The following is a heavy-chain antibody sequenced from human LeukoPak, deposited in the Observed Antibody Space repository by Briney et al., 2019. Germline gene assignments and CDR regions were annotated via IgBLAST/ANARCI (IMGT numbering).Heavy chain of an antibody. CDR3: VRGGTYCDSTCKGADY. CDR2: IDSSTTRI. J-gene: IGHJ4*02. D-gene: IGHD2/OR15-2a*01. CDR1: GFTFRSFS. V-gene: IGHV3-21*01. Sequence: PGGSLRLSCAASGFTFRSFSMNWVRQAPGKGLEWVSAIDSSTTRIYYANSVRGRFTISRDNAKSSLYLQMNSLRAEDTAVYYCVRGGTYCDSTCKGADYWGQGTLVAVSS.